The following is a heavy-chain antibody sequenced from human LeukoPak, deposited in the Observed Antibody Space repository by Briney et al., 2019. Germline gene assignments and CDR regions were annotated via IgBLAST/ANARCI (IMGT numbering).Heavy chain of an antibody. CDR3: ARGVTTTGLFDY. V-gene: IGHV4-59*01. CDR2: IYYSGST. J-gene: IGHJ4*02. CDR1: GGSISSYY. Sequence: SSETLSPTCTVSGGSISSYYWSWIRQPPGKGLEWIGYIYYSGSTNYNPSLKSRVTISVDTSKNQFSLKLSSVTAADTAVYYCARGVTTTGLFDYWGQGTLVTVSS. D-gene: IGHD2-8*02.